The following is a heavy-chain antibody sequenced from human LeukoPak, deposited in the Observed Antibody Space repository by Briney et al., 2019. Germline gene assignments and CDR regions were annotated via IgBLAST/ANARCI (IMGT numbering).Heavy chain of an antibody. V-gene: IGHV4-39*01. D-gene: IGHD1-26*01. J-gene: IGHJ4*02. CDR2: IYYSGST. CDR3: ARAQELLRPVDY. Sequence: SETLSLTCTVSGGSISSSSYYWGWIRQPPGTGLEWIGSIYYSGSTYYNPSLKSRVTISVDTSKNQFSLKLSSVTAADTAVYYCARAQELLRPVDYWGQGSLVTVSS. CDR1: GGSISSSSYY.